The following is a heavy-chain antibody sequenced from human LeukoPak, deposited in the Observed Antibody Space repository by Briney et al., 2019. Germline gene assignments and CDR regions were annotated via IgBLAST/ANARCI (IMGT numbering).Heavy chain of an antibody. J-gene: IGHJ4*02. CDR3: ARRGSGYDDPVDY. Sequence: GGSLRLSCAASGFTFSSYGMHWVRQAPGKGLEWVAFIRFDGSNKYYADSVKGRFTISRDNAKNSLYLQMNSLRAEDTAVYYRARRGSGYDDPVDYWGQGTLVTVSS. CDR2: IRFDGSNK. V-gene: IGHV3-30*02. D-gene: IGHD5-12*01. CDR1: GFTFSSYG.